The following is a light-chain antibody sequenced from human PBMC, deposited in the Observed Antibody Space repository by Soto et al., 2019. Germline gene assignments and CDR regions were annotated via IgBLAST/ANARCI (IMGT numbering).Light chain of an antibody. CDR2: AAS. Sequence: DIQMTSSPSSLSASVGDRVTITCRASLDISNYLAWYQQKPGKVPKLLISAASTLHSGVPSRFSGGGSGTDFTLTISSLQPEDVATYYCQNHNSAPRTFGQGTRLEIK. CDR3: QNHNSAPRT. V-gene: IGKV1-27*01. J-gene: IGKJ5*01. CDR1: LDISNY.